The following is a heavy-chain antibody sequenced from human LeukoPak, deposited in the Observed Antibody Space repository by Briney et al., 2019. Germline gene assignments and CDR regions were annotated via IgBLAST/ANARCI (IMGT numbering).Heavy chain of an antibody. CDR2: RNHSGST. D-gene: IGHD6-6*01. CDR3: ARRGIAARPGNDY. CDR1: GFTFSNAW. J-gene: IGHJ4*02. Sequence: GSLRLSCAASGFTFSNAWMGWIRQPPGNGREWSGERNHSGSTNYNPSLKSRVTISVDTSKNQFSLKLSSVTAADTAVYYCARRGIAARPGNDYWGQGTLVTVSS. V-gene: IGHV4-34*01.